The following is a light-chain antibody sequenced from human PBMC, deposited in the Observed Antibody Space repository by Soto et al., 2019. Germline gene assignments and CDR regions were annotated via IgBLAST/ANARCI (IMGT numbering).Light chain of an antibody. CDR1: QSVSSSY. Sequence: DIVMTQSPAALSISPWERATLSCRASQSVSSSYLVWHQQKPGQAPRLLIYAASRRATGIPDRFSGSGSGTDFTLTISRLEPEDFAVYYCQQYGSSPWTFGQGTKVDI. J-gene: IGKJ1*01. CDR2: AAS. CDR3: QQYGSSPWT. V-gene: IGKV3-20*01.